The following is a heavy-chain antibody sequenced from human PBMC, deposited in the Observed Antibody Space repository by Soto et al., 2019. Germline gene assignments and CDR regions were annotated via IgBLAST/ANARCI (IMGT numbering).Heavy chain of an antibody. J-gene: IGHJ4*02. D-gene: IGHD2-2*01. V-gene: IGHV3-74*01. CDR2: IDTDGNSR. CDR3: ASLSAPVDF. CDR1: GCTFSSYW. Sequence: PXGSLRLSCVAAGCTFSSYWMHWLRQAPGRELVWVSEIDTDGNSRNYADSVKGRFTISRDNAKNTLYLQMNSLTAEDTAVYFCASLSAPVDFCGPGTLVTVS.